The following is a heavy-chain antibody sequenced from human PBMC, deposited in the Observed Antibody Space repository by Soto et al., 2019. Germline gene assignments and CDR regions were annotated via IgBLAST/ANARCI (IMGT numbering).Heavy chain of an antibody. J-gene: IGHJ3*01. Sequence: PSETLSLTCAVYGGSFSGYFWNWIRQTPGKGLEWIGKVNHNGRNNSNPPLKSRVTISLDMSKNQISRKLTSVTAADTAVYYCARGGSSDWQVAFDFWGQGTMVTVSS. CDR1: GGSFSGYF. V-gene: IGHV4-34*01. CDR2: VNHNGRN. D-gene: IGHD6-19*01. CDR3: ARGGSSDWQVAFDF.